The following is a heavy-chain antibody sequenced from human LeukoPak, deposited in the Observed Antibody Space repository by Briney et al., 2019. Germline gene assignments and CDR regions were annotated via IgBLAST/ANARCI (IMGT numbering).Heavy chain of an antibody. V-gene: IGHV1-24*01. D-gene: IGHD5-18*01. J-gene: IGHJ1*01. Sequence: ASVKVSCKVSGYTLTELSMHWVRQAPGKGLEWMGGFDPEDGETIYAQKFQGRVTMTEDTSTDTAYMELSSLRSEDTAVYYCATGFQSGYSSGPSCYWDHGTLVTVSS. CDR3: ATGFQSGYSSGPSCY. CDR2: FDPEDGET. CDR1: GYTLTELS.